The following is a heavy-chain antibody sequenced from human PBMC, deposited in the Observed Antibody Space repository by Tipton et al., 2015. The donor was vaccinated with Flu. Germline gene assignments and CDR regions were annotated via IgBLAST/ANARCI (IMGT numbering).Heavy chain of an antibody. CDR1: GDSISSYY. J-gene: IGHJ4*02. CDR3: ARAVRYSGYDLSGVFDY. V-gene: IGHV4-4*07. CDR2: IYTSGST. D-gene: IGHD5-12*01. Sequence: TLSLTCTVSGDSISSYYWSWIRQPAGKGLEWIGRIYTSGSTNYNASLKSRVTMSVDTSKNQFSLKLSSVTVADTAVYYCARAVRYSGYDLSGVFDYWGQGTLVTVSS.